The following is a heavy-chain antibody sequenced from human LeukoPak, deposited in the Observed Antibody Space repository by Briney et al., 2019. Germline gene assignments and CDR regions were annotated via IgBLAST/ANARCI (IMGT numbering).Heavy chain of an antibody. CDR3: ATDGAGFDT. CDR1: GGSISSGDYY. J-gene: IGHJ5*02. CDR2: INIGGTNT. Sequence: LSLTCTVSGGSISSGDYYWSWIRQPPGKGLEWLSYINIGGTNTHYADSVKGRFTISRDNAKKSLYLEMNNLRAEDTAVYYCATDGAGFDTWGQGVLVTVSS. V-gene: IGHV3-11*01.